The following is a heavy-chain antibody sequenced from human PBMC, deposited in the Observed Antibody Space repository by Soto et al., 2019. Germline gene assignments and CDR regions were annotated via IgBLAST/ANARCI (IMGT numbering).Heavy chain of an antibody. Sequence: QITLKESGPTLVKPTQTLTLTCTFSGFSLSTSGVGVGWIRQPPGKALEWLALIYWDDDKRYRTSLKSRLTITKDTYKNHVVLTVTNMDPVDTSAYYCAHRPSYCSVGSCYSGVDYWGQGTLVTVSS. CDR1: GFSLSTSGVG. V-gene: IGHV2-5*02. CDR2: IYWDDDK. J-gene: IGHJ4*02. CDR3: AHRPSYCSVGSCYSGVDY. D-gene: IGHD2-15*01.